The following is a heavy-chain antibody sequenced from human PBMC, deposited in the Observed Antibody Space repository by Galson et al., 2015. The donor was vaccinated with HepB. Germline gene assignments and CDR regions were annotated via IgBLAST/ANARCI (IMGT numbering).Heavy chain of an antibody. J-gene: IGHJ6*02. V-gene: IGHV4-4*07. CDR1: GGSISSYY. CDR3: ARVFGDCSSTTSCYTYYYYYYGMDV. CDR2: IYTSGST. Sequence: LSLTCTVSGGSISSYYWSWIRQPAGKGLEWIGRIYTSGSTNYNPSLKSRVTMSVDTSKNQFSLKLSSVTAADTAVYYCARVFGDCSSTTSCYTYYYYYYGMDVWGQGTTVTVSS. D-gene: IGHD2-2*02.